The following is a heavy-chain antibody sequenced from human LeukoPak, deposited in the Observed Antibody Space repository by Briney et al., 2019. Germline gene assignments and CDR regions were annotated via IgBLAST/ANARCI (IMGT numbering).Heavy chain of an antibody. CDR3: ARDPGVLDY. J-gene: IGHJ4*02. V-gene: IGHV3-23*01. Sequence: GGSLRLSCAASGFTFSSYAMNWVRQAPGKGLDWVSAIGGSSSSTYYADSVKGRFTISRDNSKNTLYLQMNSLRAEDTAVYYCARDPGVLDYWGQGTLVTVSS. CDR2: IGGSSSST. D-gene: IGHD1-14*01. CDR1: GFTFSSYA.